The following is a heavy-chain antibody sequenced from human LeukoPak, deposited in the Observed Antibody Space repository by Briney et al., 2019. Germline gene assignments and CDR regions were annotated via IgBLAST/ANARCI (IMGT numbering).Heavy chain of an antibody. D-gene: IGHD3-22*01. CDR1: GFTFSSYA. J-gene: IGHJ4*02. CDR3: ARDTDYYDSGYYFDY. CDR2: ISYDGSNK. Sequence: QPGRSLRLSCAASGFTFSSYAMHWVRQAPGKGLEWVAVISYDGSNKYYADSVKGRFTISRDNSKNTLYLQMNSLRAEDTAVYYCARDTDYYDSGYYFDYWGQGTLVTVSS. V-gene: IGHV3-30-3*01.